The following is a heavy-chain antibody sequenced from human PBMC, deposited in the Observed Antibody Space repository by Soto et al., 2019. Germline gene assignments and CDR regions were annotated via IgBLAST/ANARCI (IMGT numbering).Heavy chain of an antibody. V-gene: IGHV3-73*01. CDR2: IRGKPNNYAT. D-gene: IGHD6-25*01. CDR1: GFTFSVSA. Sequence: GGSLRLSCVASGFTFSVSAIHWVRQASGKGLEWVGRIRGKPNNYATAYIESVRGRFTISRDDSKNTAYLQMSSLKTEDTAVYYCIRPLAGSWGQGTLVTVLL. J-gene: IGHJ5*02. CDR3: IRPLAGS.